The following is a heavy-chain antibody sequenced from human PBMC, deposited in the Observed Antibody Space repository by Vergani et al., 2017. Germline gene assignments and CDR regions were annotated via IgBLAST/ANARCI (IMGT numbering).Heavy chain of an antibody. V-gene: IGHV4-30-2*01. CDR3: GRRNSVVRETDYFDY. J-gene: IGHJ4*02. CDR2: IFQSGSP. CDR1: GGSISSGAFS. D-gene: IGHD3-10*01. Sequence: QLQLQESGSGLVKPSQTLSLNCAASGGSISSGAFSWGWIRQPPGRGLQWIGHIFQSGSPDYNASLKSRVKISLDKSKNHFSLSLSSVTAADTAVYYCGRRNSVVRETDYFDYWGQGILVTVSS.